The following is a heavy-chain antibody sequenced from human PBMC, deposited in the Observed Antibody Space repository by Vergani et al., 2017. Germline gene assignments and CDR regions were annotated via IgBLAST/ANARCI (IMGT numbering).Heavy chain of an antibody. V-gene: IGHV3-15*01. D-gene: IGHD2-21*01. CDR1: GITFKNAW. CDR2: IRSKNDGGTA. J-gene: IGHJ2*01. Sequence: EVQVVESGGGLIKPGGSLRLSCVVSGITFKNAWINWVRQAPGKGLEWIGRIRSKNDGGTADYAAPLKGRFTISRDDSKDSAFLLVNNLKTEDTAVYYCARSQGDYWYFDLWGPGSLVTVSS. CDR3: ARSQGDYWYFDL.